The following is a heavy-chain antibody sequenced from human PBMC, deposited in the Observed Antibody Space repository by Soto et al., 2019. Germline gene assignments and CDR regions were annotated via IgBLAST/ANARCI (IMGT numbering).Heavy chain of an antibody. CDR3: ARGDTYYDFWSGYSNPRHYYYGMDV. CDR2: ISSSGSTI. J-gene: IGHJ6*02. V-gene: IGHV3-48*03. CDR1: GFTFSSYE. D-gene: IGHD3-3*01. Sequence: PGGSLRLSCAASGFTFSSYEMNWVRQAPGKGLEWVSYISSSGSTIYYADTVKGRFTISRDNAKNSLYLQMNSLRAEDTAVYYCARGDTYYDFWSGYSNPRHYYYGMDVWGQGTTLTVSS.